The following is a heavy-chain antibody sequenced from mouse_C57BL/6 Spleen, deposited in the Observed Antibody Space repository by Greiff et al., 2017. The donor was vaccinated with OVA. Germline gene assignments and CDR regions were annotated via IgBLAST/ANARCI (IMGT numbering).Heavy chain of an antibody. V-gene: IGHV1-62-2*01. D-gene: IGHD1-1*01. CDR2: FYPGSGSI. Sequence: VQLVESGAELAKPGASVKLSCKASGYTFTEYTIHWVKQRSGQGLEWIGWFYPGSGSIKYNEKFKDKATLTADKSSSTVYMELSRLTSEDSAVYFCARHPDYYGSSYGFDYWGQGTTLTVSS. CDR1: GYTFTEYT. J-gene: IGHJ2*01. CDR3: ARHPDYYGSSYGFDY.